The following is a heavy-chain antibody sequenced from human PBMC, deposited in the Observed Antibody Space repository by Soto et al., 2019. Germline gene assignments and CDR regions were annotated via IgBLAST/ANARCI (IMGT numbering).Heavy chain of an antibody. CDR3: ARLAGSSSYENGYFDL. CDR1: GGTFSSYA. D-gene: IGHD6-6*01. Sequence: QVQLVQSGAEVKKPGSSVKVSCKASGGTFSSYAISWVRQAPGQGLEWMGGIIPIFGTANYAQKFQGRVTITADEYTSTAYMELSSLRCEDTAVYYCARLAGSSSYENGYFDLWGRGTLVTVSS. CDR2: IIPIFGTA. V-gene: IGHV1-69*01. J-gene: IGHJ2*01.